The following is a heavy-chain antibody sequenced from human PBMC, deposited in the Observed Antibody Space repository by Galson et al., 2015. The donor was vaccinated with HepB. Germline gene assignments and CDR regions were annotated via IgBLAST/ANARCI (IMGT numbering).Heavy chain of an antibody. CDR2: ISYDGSNK. D-gene: IGHD3-3*01. J-gene: IGHJ3*02. CDR3: ARRGRFLEWSGAFDI. V-gene: IGHV3-30-3*01. CDR1: GFTFSSYA. Sequence: SLRLSCAASGFTFSSYAMHWVRQAPGKGLEWVAVISYDGSNKYYADSVKGRFTISRDNSKNTLYLQMNSLRAEDTAVYYCARRGRFLEWSGAFDIWGQGTMVTVSS.